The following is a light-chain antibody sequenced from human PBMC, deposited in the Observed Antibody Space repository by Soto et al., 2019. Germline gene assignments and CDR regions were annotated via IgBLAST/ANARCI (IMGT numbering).Light chain of an antibody. CDR3: MQALQAPFT. V-gene: IGKV2-28*01. CDR2: SGS. J-gene: IGKJ3*01. CDR1: QSLLHSNGYNY. Sequence: EIVMTQSPLSLPVTPGEPASISCKSSQSLLHSNGYNYLDWYLQKPGQSPQLLIYSGSNRASGVPYRFSGSGSGTDFTLKISRVEAEDVAVYYCMQALQAPFTFGPGTKVDIK.